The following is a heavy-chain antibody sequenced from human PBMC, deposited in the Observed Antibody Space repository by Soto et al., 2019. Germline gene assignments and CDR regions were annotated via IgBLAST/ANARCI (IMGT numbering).Heavy chain of an antibody. CDR3: ASSYSSSWYPPDY. CDR1: GGTFSSYA. CDR2: IIPIFGTA. V-gene: IGHV1-69*13. D-gene: IGHD6-13*01. Sequence: SVKVSCKASGGTFSSYAISWVRQAPGQGLEWMGGIIPIFGTANYAQKFQGRVTITADESTSTAYMELSSLRSEDTAVYYCASSYSSSWYPPDYWGQGTLVTVSS. J-gene: IGHJ4*02.